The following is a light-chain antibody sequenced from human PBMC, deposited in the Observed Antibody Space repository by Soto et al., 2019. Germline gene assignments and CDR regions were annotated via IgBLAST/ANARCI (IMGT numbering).Light chain of an antibody. CDR1: QDISNY. CDR3: QQYDNLVIT. CDR2: DAY. J-gene: IGKJ5*01. Sequence: DLQMTQSPSSLSASVGDRVTITCQASQDISNYLNWYQQKSGKAPKLLIYDAYNVDTGVPPRFSGRGSGTHFTFTISNLQPEDIATYYCQQYDNLVITFGQGTRLEIK. V-gene: IGKV1-33*01.